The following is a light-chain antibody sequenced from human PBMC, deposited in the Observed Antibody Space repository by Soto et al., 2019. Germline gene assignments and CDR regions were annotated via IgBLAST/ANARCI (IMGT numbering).Light chain of an antibody. Sequence: EIVLTQSPGTLSLSPGERATLSCRASQSVSSSYLAWYQQKPGQAPRLLIYGASSRATGIPDRFSGSGSGTAFTITISRLAPEDFAVYYCQQYGSAPLWTFGQGTKVEIK. CDR3: QQYGSAPLWT. J-gene: IGKJ1*01. V-gene: IGKV3-20*01. CDR1: QSVSSSY. CDR2: GAS.